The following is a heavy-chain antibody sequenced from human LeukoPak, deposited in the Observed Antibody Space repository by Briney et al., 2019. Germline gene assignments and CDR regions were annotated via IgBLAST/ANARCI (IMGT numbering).Heavy chain of an antibody. CDR3: ARAVGADIVVVPAAIISVAFDI. J-gene: IGHJ3*02. CDR2: MNPNSGNT. CDR1: GYTFTSYD. D-gene: IGHD2-2*02. Sequence: ASVKVSCKASGYTFTSYDINWVRQATGQGLEWTGWMNPNSGNTGYAQKFQGRVTMTRNTSISTAYMELSSLRSEDTAVYYCARAVGADIVVVPAAIISVAFDIWGQGTMVTVSS. V-gene: IGHV1-8*01.